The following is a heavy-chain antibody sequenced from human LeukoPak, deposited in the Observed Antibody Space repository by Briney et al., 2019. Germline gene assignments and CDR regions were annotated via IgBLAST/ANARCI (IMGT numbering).Heavy chain of an antibody. CDR3: ARDPNSGWYMAYFDY. V-gene: IGHV3-7*03. J-gene: IGHJ4*02. CDR1: GFTFRSHG. D-gene: IGHD6-19*01. Sequence: TGGSLRLSCAASGFTFRSHGMHWVRQAPGKGLEWVANIKKDGSEKYYVDSVKGRFTISRDNAKSSLYLQMNSLRAEDTAVYYCARDPNSGWYMAYFDYWGQGTLVTVSS. CDR2: IKKDGSEK.